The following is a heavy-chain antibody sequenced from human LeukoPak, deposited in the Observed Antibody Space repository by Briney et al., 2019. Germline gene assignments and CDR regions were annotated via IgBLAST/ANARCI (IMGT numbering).Heavy chain of an antibody. CDR1: GGSFSGYY. D-gene: IGHD5-18*01. CDR2: INHSGST. V-gene: IGHV4-34*01. Sequence: PSETLSLTCAVYGGSFSGYYWSWIRQPPGKGLEWIGEINHSGSTNYNPSLKSRVTISVDTSKNQFSLKLSSVTAADTAVYYCARARGYSYGYGFCFDYWGQGTLVTVSS. J-gene: IGHJ4*02. CDR3: ARARGYSYGYGFCFDY.